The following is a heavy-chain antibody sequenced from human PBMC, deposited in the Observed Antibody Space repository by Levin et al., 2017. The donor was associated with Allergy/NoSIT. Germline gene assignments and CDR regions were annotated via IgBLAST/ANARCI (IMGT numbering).Heavy chain of an antibody. J-gene: IGHJ3*02. Sequence: PGGSLRLSCADSGFTFSSAWMSWVRQAPGKGLEWVGRIKSKTDGGTTDYAAPVQGRFTISRDDSKNTLFLQMDSLKTEDTAVYYCTTPRSGFYFDAFNIWGQGTLVTVSS. CDR1: GFTFSSAW. CDR2: IKSKTDGGTT. CDR3: TTPRSGFYFDAFNI. V-gene: IGHV3-15*01. D-gene: IGHD3-22*01.